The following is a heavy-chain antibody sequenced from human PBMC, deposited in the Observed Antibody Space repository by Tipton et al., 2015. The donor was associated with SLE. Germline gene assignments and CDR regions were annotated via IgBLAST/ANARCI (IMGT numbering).Heavy chain of an antibody. J-gene: IGHJ4*02. Sequence: SLRLSCAASGFTFSSYWMHWVRQAPGKGLIWISRISSDGSSTGYADSVKGRFTISRDNAKNTLSLQMKSLKVEDTAVYYCVRGGTFFDNWGQGTLVTVSS. CDR3: VRGGTFFDN. CDR1: GFTFSSYW. CDR2: ISSDGSST. V-gene: IGHV3-74*01. D-gene: IGHD1-14*01.